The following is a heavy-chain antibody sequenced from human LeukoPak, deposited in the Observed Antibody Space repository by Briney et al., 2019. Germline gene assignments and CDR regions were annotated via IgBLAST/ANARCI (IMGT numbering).Heavy chain of an antibody. CDR2: INSDGRIT. CDR3: ARGGTSGGAPDYYYYMDV. CDR1: GFTFSSYW. J-gene: IGHJ6*03. D-gene: IGHD6-19*01. V-gene: IGHV3-74*03. Sequence: GGSLRLSCAASGFTFSSYWMHWVRQTPGKGLVWVSRINSDGRITTYADSVKGRFTISRDNAKNTLYVQMNSLRAEDTGVYYCARGGTSGGAPDYYYYMDVWGKGTTVTVSS.